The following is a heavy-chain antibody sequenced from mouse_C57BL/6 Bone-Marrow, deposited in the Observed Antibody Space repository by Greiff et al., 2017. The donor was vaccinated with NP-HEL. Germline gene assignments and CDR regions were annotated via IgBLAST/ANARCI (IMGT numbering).Heavy chain of an antibody. V-gene: IGHV5-16*01. J-gene: IGHJ2*01. CDR2: INYDGSST. CDR1: GFTFSDYY. Sequence: EVQLQESEGGLVQPGSSMKLSCTASGFTFSDYYMAWVRQVPEKGLEWVANINYDGSSTYYLDSLKSRFIISRDNAKNILYLQMSSLKSEDTATYYCARDKGYYYGLDYWGQGTTLTVSS. CDR3: ARDKGYYYGLDY. D-gene: IGHD1-1*01.